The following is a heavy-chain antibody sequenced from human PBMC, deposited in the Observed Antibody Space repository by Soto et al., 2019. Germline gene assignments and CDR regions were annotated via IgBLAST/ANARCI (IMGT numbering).Heavy chain of an antibody. CDR3: AKGSGWYRLRYYFDY. CDR1: GFTFSSYA. D-gene: IGHD1-26*01. Sequence: GGSLRLSCAASGFTFSSYAMSWVRQAPGKGLEWVSAISGSGGSTYYADSVKGRFTISRDNSKNTLYLQMNSLRAEDTAVYYCAKGSGWYRLRYYFDYWGQGTLVTVSS. CDR2: ISGSGGST. V-gene: IGHV3-23*01. J-gene: IGHJ4*02.